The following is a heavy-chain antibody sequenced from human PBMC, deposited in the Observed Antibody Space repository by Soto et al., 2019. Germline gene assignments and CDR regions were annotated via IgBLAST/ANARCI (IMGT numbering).Heavy chain of an antibody. Sequence: GESLKISCKGSGYSFTIYWIGWVRQMPGKGLEWMGIIYPGDSDTRYSPSFQGQVTISADKSISTAYLQWSSLKASDIAMYYCAXQKDFYYDSSGYGAFDIWGQGTMVTVSS. J-gene: IGHJ3*02. CDR1: GYSFTIYW. CDR3: AXQKDFYYDSSGYGAFDI. CDR2: IYPGDSDT. D-gene: IGHD3-22*01. V-gene: IGHV5-51*01.